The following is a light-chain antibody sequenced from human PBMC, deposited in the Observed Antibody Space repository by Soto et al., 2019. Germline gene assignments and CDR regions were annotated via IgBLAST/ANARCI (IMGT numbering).Light chain of an antibody. CDR1: QGISNY. CDR3: QKYNSAPWT. V-gene: IGKV1-27*01. Sequence: DIQMTQSPSSLSASVGDRVTITCRASQGISNYLALYQQKPGKVHKLLIYAAFTLHSGLASLFSDSGSGTDFTLNISSLQPEDVATYYCQKYNSAPWTSGQGTNVDTK. J-gene: IGKJ1*01. CDR2: AAF.